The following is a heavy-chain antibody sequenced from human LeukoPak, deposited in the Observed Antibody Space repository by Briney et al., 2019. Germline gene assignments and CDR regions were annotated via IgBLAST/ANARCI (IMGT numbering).Heavy chain of an antibody. V-gene: IGHV3-21*01. CDR1: GFTFSHYG. D-gene: IGHD6-13*01. CDR2: ISSSGSYI. Sequence: GGSLRLSCAASGFTFSHYGMNWVRQAPGRGLEWVSSISSSGSYIHYADSVKGRFTISRDNAKNSLYLQMNSLRAEDTAVYYCARVGSGSSSWNAPFDYWGQGTLVTVSS. J-gene: IGHJ4*02. CDR3: ARVGSGSSSWNAPFDY.